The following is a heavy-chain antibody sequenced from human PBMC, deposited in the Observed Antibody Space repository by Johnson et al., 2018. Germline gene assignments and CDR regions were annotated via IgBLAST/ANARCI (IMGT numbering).Heavy chain of an antibody. CDR2: IRSSSSYI. J-gene: IGHJ6*02. D-gene: IGHD1-1*01. CDR1: GFTFSSYS. Sequence: VQLVQSGGGLVKPGGSLRLSCAASGFTFSSYSMNWVRQAPGKGLEWVSSIRSSSSYIYYADSVKGRFPISRDHAKNSLYLQMNSLRAEDTAVYYCARVRQGTTGTTVSLFWYYYGMDVWGQGTTVTVSS. V-gene: IGHV3-21*01. CDR3: ARVRQGTTGTTVSLFWYYYGMDV.